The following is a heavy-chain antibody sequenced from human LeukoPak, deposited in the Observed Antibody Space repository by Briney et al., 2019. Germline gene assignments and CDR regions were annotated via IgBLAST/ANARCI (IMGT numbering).Heavy chain of an antibody. J-gene: IGHJ5*02. CDR2: INEDGGEE. CDR3: ARTHNYGYDH. D-gene: IGHD5-24*01. V-gene: IGHV3-7*01. Sequence: GGSLRLSCVGSGFIFSAYWMAWVRQAPGKGPEWVANINEDGGEERYVDSVRGRFTISRDNTKNSLSLQMNSLRDEDTAVYYCARTHNYGYDHWGQGTLVTVSS. CDR1: GFIFSAYW.